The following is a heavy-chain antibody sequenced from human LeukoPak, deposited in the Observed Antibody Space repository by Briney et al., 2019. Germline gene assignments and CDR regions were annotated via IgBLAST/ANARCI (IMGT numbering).Heavy chain of an antibody. V-gene: IGHV4-59*12. CDR2: IYYSGST. Sequence: SQTLSLTCTVSGGSISSYYWSWIRQPPGKGLEWIGYIYYSGSTNYNPSLKSRVTISVDTSKNQFSLKLSSVTAADTAVYYCAREGNGFPLSLGYWGQGTLVTVSS. CDR1: GGSISSYY. CDR3: AREGNGFPLSLGY. D-gene: IGHD3-3*01. J-gene: IGHJ4*02.